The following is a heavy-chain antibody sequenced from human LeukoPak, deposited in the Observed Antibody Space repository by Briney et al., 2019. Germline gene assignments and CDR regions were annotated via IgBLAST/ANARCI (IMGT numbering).Heavy chain of an antibody. D-gene: IGHD3-22*01. Sequence: SETLSLTCTVSGGSISSYYWSWIRQPPGKGLEWIGYIYYSGSTNYNPSLKSRVTISVDTSKNQFSLKLSSVTAADTAVYYCARDQEYYYDSSGYWGQGTLVTVSS. CDR2: IYYSGST. J-gene: IGHJ4*02. V-gene: IGHV4-59*01. CDR3: ARDQEYYYDSSGY. CDR1: GGSISSYY.